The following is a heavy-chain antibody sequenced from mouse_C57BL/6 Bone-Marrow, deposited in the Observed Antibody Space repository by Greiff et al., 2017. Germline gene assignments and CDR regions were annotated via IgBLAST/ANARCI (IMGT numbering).Heavy chain of an antibody. CDR1: GFTFSSYA. CDR3: ARDRERGPFAD. V-gene: IGHV5-4*01. CDR2: ISDGGSYT. J-gene: IGHJ3*01. D-gene: IGHD4-1*01. Sequence: EVKVVESGGGLVKPGGSLKLSCAASGFTFSSYAMSWVRQTPEKRLEWVATISDGGSYTYYPDNVKGRFTISRDNAKNNLYLQMSHLKSEDTAMYYCARDRERGPFADWGQGTLVTVSA.